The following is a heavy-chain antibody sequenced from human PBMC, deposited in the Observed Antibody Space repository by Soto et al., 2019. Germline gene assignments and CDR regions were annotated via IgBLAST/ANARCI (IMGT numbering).Heavy chain of an antibody. J-gene: IGHJ6*02. CDR1: GGTCSSYA. CDR2: TIPIFGTA. Sequence: QVQLVQSGAEVKKPGSSVKVSCKASGGTCSSYAISWVRQAPGQGLEWMGGTIPIFGTANYAQKFQGRVTITADDSTSTAYMKLSSLRSENTAVYYSPGCSSTRSRQHSYYYGMDVWGQGTAVTVSS. D-gene: IGHD2-2*01. V-gene: IGHV1-69*01. CDR3: PGCSSTRSRQHSYYYGMDV.